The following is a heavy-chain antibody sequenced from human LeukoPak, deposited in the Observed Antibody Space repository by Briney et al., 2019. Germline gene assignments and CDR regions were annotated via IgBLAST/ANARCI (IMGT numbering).Heavy chain of an antibody. D-gene: IGHD6-6*01. CDR3: ARESLEYSSSSDAFDI. V-gene: IGHV1-69*04. CDR1: GGAFSSYA. Sequence: SVKVSCKASGGAFSSYAISWVRQAPGQGLEWMGRIIPILGIANYAQKFQGRVTITADKSTSTAYMELSSLRSEDTAVYYCARESLEYSSSSDAFDIWGQGTMVTVSS. CDR2: IIPILGIA. J-gene: IGHJ3*02.